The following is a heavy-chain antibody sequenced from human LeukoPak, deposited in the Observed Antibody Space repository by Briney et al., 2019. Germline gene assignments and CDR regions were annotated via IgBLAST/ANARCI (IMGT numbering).Heavy chain of an antibody. CDR3: TRRRGYSGYDYWFDP. V-gene: IGHV3-49*03. CDR1: GFTFGDYA. J-gene: IGHJ5*02. Sequence: PGGSLRLSCTASGFTFGDYAMSWFRQAPGKGLEWVGFIRSKAYDGTTEYAASVKGRFTISRDDSKSIAYLQMNSLKIEDTAVYYCTRRRGYSGYDYWFDPWGQGTLVTVSS. CDR2: IRSKAYDGTT. D-gene: IGHD5-12*01.